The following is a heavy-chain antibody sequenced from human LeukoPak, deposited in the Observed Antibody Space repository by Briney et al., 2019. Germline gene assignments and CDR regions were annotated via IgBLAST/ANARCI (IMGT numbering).Heavy chain of an antibody. J-gene: IGHJ4*02. CDR3: ASYDYVWGSLDF. CDR1: GASVRSGSYY. Sequence: SETLSLTCTVSGASVRSGSYYWTWIRQPPGEGPEWIGDIYHTGSTNYNPSLKSRVTFSLDKSKNHFALKLTSVTVADTAIYYCASYDYVWGSLDFWGQGTLVPVSS. D-gene: IGHD3-16*01. CDR2: IYHTGST. V-gene: IGHV4-61*01.